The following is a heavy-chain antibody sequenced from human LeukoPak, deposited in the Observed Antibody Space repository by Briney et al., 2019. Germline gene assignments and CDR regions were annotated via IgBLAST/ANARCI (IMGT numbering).Heavy chain of an antibody. J-gene: IGHJ3*01. V-gene: IGHV4-30-2*01. CDR2: IYHSGRA. D-gene: IGHD6-13*01. CDR1: GDSISSGDYL. Sequence: PSETLSLTCTASGDSISSGDYLWSWVRQPPGEALEWIAYIYHSGRAFYNPSFESRVTISVDRSKNQFSLKMNSVTVADTAVYYCAREVNVAALGADDAFDLWGQGTLVTVSS. CDR3: AREVNVAALGADDAFDL.